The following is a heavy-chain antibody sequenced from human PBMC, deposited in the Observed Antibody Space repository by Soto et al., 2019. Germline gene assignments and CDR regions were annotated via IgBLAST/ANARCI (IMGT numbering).Heavy chain of an antibody. Sequence: QVQLVQSGAEVKKPGASVKVSCKASGYSFTDYHIHWMRQAPGQGLVWLGRIKPQSGGTSTAQKLQGWVTMTTDTSISTASGQLTRLTSDDTAIYYWAMGDSKDCSNGVCSFFYNHDMDVWGQGTTVTVSS. D-gene: IGHD2-8*01. J-gene: IGHJ6*02. CDR1: GYSFTDYH. V-gene: IGHV1-2*04. CDR3: AMGDSKDCSNGVCSFFYNHDMDV. CDR2: IKPQSGGT.